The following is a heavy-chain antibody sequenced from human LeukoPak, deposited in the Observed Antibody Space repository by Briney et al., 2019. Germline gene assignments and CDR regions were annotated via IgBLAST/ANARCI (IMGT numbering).Heavy chain of an antibody. D-gene: IGHD5-12*01. CDR3: ARDGLDSGYDGY. V-gene: IGHV4-38-2*02. CDR1: GYSISSGYY. J-gene: IGHJ4*02. CDR2: MYHSGST. Sequence: PSETLSLTCSVSGYSISSGYYWTWIRQPPGKGLEWIGNMYHSGSTYNNPSLKSRVTISVDTSKNQFSLKLSSVTAADTAVYYCARDGLDSGYDGYWGQGTLVTVSS.